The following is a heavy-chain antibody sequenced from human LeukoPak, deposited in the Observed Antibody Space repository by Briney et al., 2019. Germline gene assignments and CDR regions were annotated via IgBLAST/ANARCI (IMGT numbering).Heavy chain of an antibody. CDR2: IYHSGST. V-gene: IGHV4-30-2*01. CDR1: GGSISSGGYS. D-gene: IGHD3-10*01. J-gene: IGHJ4*02. CDR3: ARSLWFGESPPVYYFDY. Sequence: SETLSLTCAVSGGSISSGGYSWSWIRQPPGKGLEWIGYIYHSGSTYYSPSLKSRVTISVDRSKNQFSLKLSSVTAADTAVYYCARSLWFGESPPVYYFDYWGQGTLVTVSS.